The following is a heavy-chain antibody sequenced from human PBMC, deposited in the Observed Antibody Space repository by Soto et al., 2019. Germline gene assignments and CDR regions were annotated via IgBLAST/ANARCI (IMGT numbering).Heavy chain of an antibody. CDR2: IYGSGNT. CDR1: GGSISSFY. CDR3: ARWGTRGYYYYGMDV. J-gene: IGHJ6*02. D-gene: IGHD3-16*01. V-gene: IGHV4-59*01. Sequence: SETLSLTCTVSGGSISSFYWSWIRQPPGKGLEWIGYIYGSGNTNYSPSLESRVTMSLDTSKNYFSLKLSSVTAADTAVYYCARWGTRGYYYYGMDVWGQGTTVTVS.